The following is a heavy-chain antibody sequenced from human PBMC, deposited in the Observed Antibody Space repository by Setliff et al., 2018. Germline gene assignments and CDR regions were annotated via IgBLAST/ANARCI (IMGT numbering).Heavy chain of an antibody. J-gene: IGHJ5*02. CDR1: GGTFSSYD. CDR2: IIPIFGTA. Sequence: SVKVSCKASGGTFSSYDISWVRQAPGQGLEWMGRIIPIFGTANYAQKFQGRVTITADKSTSTAYMELSSLRSDDTAVYYCARGYSSSWQSRMGFDPWGQGTLVTVSS. CDR3: ARGYSSSWQSRMGFDP. D-gene: IGHD6-13*01. V-gene: IGHV1-69*06.